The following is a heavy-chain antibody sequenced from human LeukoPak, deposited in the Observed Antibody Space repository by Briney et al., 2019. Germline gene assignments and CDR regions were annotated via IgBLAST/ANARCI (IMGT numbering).Heavy chain of an antibody. D-gene: IGHD1-1*01. CDR1: GFIFSNYA. CDR3: AKAPPYTKYFDY. V-gene: IGHV3-23*01. CDR2: ISNSGDAT. J-gene: IGHJ4*02. Sequence: GGSLRLSRAGSGFIFSNYAMSWVRQAPGQGLEWVSTISNSGDATFYADAVKGRFTISRDNSKNTLYLQMYSLRAEDTAIYYCAKAPPYTKYFDYWGQGTLLTVSS.